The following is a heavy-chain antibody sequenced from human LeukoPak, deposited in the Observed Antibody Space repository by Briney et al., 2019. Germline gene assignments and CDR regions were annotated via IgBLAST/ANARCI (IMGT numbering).Heavy chain of an antibody. D-gene: IGHD6-19*01. CDR2: IYYSGST. J-gene: IGHJ4*02. Sequence: PSETLSLTCTVSGGSISSSSYYWGWIRQPPGKGLEWIGSIYYSGSTYYNPSLKSRVTISVDTSKNQFSLKLSSVTAADTAVYYCAREFKTRYSSGWYNWGQGTLVTVSS. V-gene: IGHV4-39*07. CDR1: GGSISSSSYY. CDR3: AREFKTRYSSGWYN.